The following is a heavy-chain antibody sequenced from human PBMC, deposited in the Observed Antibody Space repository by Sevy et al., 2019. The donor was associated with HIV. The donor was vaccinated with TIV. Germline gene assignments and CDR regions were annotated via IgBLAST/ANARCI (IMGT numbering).Heavy chain of an antibody. Sequence: GGSLRLSCAASGFTFSTFVMHWVRQAPGKGLEWVADISFDGSNKYYAESVKGRFTISRDNSRNMFYLQMNSLRDEDTAVYYCARDAPGVTVAGRFEYWGQGTRVTVSS. D-gene: IGHD6-19*01. J-gene: IGHJ4*02. CDR3: ARDAPGVTVAGRFEY. CDR2: ISFDGSNK. V-gene: IGHV3-30-3*01. CDR1: GFTFSTFV.